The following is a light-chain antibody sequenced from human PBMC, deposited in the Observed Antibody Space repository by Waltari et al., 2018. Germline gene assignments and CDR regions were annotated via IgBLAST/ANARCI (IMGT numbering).Light chain of an antibody. CDR2: GAS. Sequence: IVLTQSPGTLSLSPGERATLSCRASQSVSRSLAWYQQKPGQPPKLLIYGASTRATGIPDRFTGSVSGTDFSLTISSLEPEDFAIYFCQHYVRLPATFGQGTKVEIK. CDR3: QHYVRLPAT. V-gene: IGKV3-20*01. J-gene: IGKJ1*01. CDR1: QSVSRS.